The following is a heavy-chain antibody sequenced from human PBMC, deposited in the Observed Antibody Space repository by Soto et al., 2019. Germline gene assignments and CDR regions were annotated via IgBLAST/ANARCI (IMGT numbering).Heavy chain of an antibody. CDR3: ARGLRYSSSDCLFFDY. CDR1: GGSFSGYY. D-gene: IGHD6-6*01. V-gene: IGHV4-34*01. J-gene: IGHJ4*02. CDR2: INHSGST. Sequence: SETLSLTCAVYGGSFSGYYWSWIRQPPGKGLEWIGEINHSGSTNYNPSLKSRVTISVDTSKNQFSLKLSSVTAADTAVYYCARGLRYSSSDCLFFDYWGQGTLVTVS.